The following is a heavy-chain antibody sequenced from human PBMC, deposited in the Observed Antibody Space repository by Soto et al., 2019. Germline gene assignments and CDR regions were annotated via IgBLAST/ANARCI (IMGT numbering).Heavy chain of an antibody. CDR2: ISQSGNT. V-gene: IGHV4-34*01. CDR1: GGSIRNVY. D-gene: IGHD6-6*01. J-gene: IGHJ4*02. Sequence: SQTLSLTCTVSGGSIRNVYWSWIRQPPGKGLEWIGEISQSGNTNYSPSLQGRVSISIDTSKKQFSLKLASVSAADTAVYYCARAPKVTGSSQTRPDFWGQGTLVTVSS. CDR3: ARAPKVTGSSQTRPDF.